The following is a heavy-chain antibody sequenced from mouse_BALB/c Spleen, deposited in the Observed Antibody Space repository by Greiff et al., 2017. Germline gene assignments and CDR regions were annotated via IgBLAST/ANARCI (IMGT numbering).Heavy chain of an antibody. CDR1: GYTFTDYY. J-gene: IGHJ1*01. CDR3: ARRGATAKYFDV. Sequence: VQLKESGPELVKPGASVKMSCKASGYTFTDYYMDWVKQSHGESFEWIGRVNPYNGGTSYNQKFKGKATLTVDKSSSTAYMELNSLTSEDSAVYYCARRGATAKYFDVWGAGTTVTVSS. V-gene: IGHV1-19*01. D-gene: IGHD1-2*01. CDR2: VNPYNGGT.